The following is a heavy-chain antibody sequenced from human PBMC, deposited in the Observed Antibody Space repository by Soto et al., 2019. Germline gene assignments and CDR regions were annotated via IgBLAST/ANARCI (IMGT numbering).Heavy chain of an antibody. CDR2: ISARGGSS. J-gene: IGHJ4*02. D-gene: IGHD5-12*01. V-gene: IGHV3-23*01. Sequence: EVQLLESGGGLVQPGGSLRLSCAASGFSFSYYTMVWVRQAPGKGLEWVSVISARGGSSYFADSVKGRFTTSRDNSKNVLSLEMNSLRAEDTATYFCAKGSIAYSASVDNWGQGTLVLVSS. CDR1: GFSFSYYT. CDR3: AKGSIAYSASVDN.